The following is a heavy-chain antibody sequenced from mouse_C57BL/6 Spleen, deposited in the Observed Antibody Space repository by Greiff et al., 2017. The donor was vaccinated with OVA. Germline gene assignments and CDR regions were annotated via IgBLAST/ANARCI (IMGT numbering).Heavy chain of an antibody. Sequence: EVMLVESGGGLVKPGGSLKLSCAASGFTFSDYGMHWVRQAPEKGLEWVAYISSGSSTIYYADTVKGRFTISRDNAKNTLFLQMTSLRSEDTAMYYCARMVVTTRNAMDYWGQGTSVTVSS. CDR3: ARMVVTTRNAMDY. V-gene: IGHV5-17*01. CDR1: GFTFSDYG. CDR2: ISSGSSTI. J-gene: IGHJ4*01. D-gene: IGHD2-2*01.